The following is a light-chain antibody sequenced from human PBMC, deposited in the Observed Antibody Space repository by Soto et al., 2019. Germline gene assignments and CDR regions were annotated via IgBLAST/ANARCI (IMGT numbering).Light chain of an antibody. Sequence: QSVLTQPPSVSGAPGQMVTISCTGSSSNIGAGYDVHWYQQLPGTAPKLLIYGNSNRPSGVPDRFSGSKSGTSASLAITGLQAEDEADYYCQSYDSSLSGFNWVFGGGTQMTVL. CDR2: GNS. V-gene: IGLV1-40*01. CDR1: SSNIGAGYD. CDR3: QSYDSSLSGFNWV. J-gene: IGLJ3*02.